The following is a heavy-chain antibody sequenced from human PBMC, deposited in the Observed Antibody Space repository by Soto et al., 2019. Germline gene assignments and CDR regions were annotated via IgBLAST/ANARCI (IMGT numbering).Heavy chain of an antibody. Sequence: VQLLESGGDLVQPGGSLRLSCAASGFTFSSYAMSWVRQAPGKGLEWVSAISGSGGSTYYADSVKGRFTISRDNSKNTLYLQMNSLRAEDTAVYYCAKGVDIVVVVAAIGFDYWGQGTLVTVSS. CDR3: AKGVDIVVVVAAIGFDY. V-gene: IGHV3-23*01. J-gene: IGHJ4*02. D-gene: IGHD2-15*01. CDR1: GFTFSSYA. CDR2: ISGSGGST.